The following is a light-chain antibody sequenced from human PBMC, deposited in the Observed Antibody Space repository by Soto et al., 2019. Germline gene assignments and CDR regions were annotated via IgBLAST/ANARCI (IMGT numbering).Light chain of an antibody. CDR2: VSS. Sequence: EVVLTQSPGTLSLSPGERATLSCRASQSVSNNYFAWYQQKPGQSPRLLIFVSSDRATGIPDRFSGSGSGTDFTLTISRLEPEDFAVYYCLQYGSSPQYTFGHGTNLEIK. J-gene: IGKJ2*01. CDR1: QSVSNNY. V-gene: IGKV3-20*01. CDR3: LQYGSSPQYT.